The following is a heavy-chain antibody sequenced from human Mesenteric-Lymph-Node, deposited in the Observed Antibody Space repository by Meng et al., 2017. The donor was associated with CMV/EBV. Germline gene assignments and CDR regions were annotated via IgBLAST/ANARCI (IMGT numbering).Heavy chain of an antibody. CDR1: GFTFSSYA. V-gene: IGHV3-30*14. D-gene: IGHD5-24*01. CDR3: AKSGGVEMATIFSHYGMDV. Sequence: GESLKISCAASGFTFSSYAMHWVRQAPGKGLEWVAVISYDGSNKYYADSVKGRFTISRDTSKNTLSLQMNNLRVEDTAVYYCAKSGGVEMATIFSHYGMDVWGQGTTVTVSS. CDR2: ISYDGSNK. J-gene: IGHJ6*02.